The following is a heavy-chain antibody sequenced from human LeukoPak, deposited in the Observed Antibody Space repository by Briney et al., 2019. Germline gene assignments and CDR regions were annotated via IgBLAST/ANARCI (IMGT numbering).Heavy chain of an antibody. Sequence: SETLSLTCTVSGGSISSYYWSWIRQPPGKGLEWIGYIYYSGSTNYNPSLQSRVTISVDTSKNQFSLKLSSVTAADTAVYYCARVRDGYNVVFDYWGQGTLVTVSS. J-gene: IGHJ4*02. CDR2: IYYSGST. CDR1: GGSISSYY. CDR3: ARVRDGYNVVFDY. D-gene: IGHD5-24*01. V-gene: IGHV4-59*01.